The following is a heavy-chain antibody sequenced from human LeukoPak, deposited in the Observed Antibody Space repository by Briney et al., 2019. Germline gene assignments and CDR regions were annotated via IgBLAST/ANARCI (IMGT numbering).Heavy chain of an antibody. CDR3: ARAPIAAAHFDY. Sequence: GRSLRLSCAASGFTFSSYAMHWVRQAPGKGLEWVAVISYDGSNKYYADSVKGRFTISRDNSKNTLYLQMNSLRAEDTAVYYCARAPIAAAHFDYWGQGTLVTVSS. CDR2: ISYDGSNK. V-gene: IGHV3-30*04. CDR1: GFTFSSYA. D-gene: IGHD6-13*01. J-gene: IGHJ4*02.